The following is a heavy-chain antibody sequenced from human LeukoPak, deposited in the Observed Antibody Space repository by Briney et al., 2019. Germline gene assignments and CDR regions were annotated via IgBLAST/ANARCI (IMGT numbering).Heavy chain of an antibody. CDR1: GFTLRSYD. D-gene: IGHD5-12*01. CDR3: AKEYSGYDFDY. J-gene: IGHJ4*02. V-gene: IGHV3-23*01. Sequence: GSLRLSCAASGFTLRSYDMSWVRQAPGKGLEWVAATSGSGVNSYYADSVRGRFTISRDNSQNTLYLQMDSLRAEDTALYYCAKEYSGYDFDYWGQGTLVTVSS. CDR2: TSGSGVNS.